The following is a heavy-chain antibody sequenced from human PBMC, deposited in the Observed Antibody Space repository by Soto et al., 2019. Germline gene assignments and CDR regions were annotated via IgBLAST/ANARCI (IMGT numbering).Heavy chain of an antibody. CDR3: ARDLRAAGRPGMDV. J-gene: IGHJ6*02. V-gene: IGHV1-69*13. D-gene: IGHD6-13*01. Sequence: SVKVSCKASGGSFSSYAISWVRQAPGQGLEWMGGIIPIVGTGNYAQNFQGRVTITADESTGTAYMELSSLRSEDTAMYYCARDLRAAGRPGMDVWGQGTTVTVSS. CDR1: GGSFSSYA. CDR2: IIPIVGTG.